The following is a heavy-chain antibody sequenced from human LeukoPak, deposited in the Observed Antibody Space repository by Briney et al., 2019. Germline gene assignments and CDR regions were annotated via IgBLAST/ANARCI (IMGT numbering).Heavy chain of an antibody. V-gene: IGHV1-2*04. J-gene: IGHJ3*02. CDR3: ARDQGIDAFDI. CDR2: INPNSGGT. Sequence: ASVKVSCKASGYTFTGYYMHCVRQAPGQGLEWMGWINPNSGGTNYAQKFQGWVTMTRDTSISTAYMELSRLRSDDTAVYYCARDQGIDAFDIWGQGTMVTVSS. D-gene: IGHD3-10*01. CDR1: GYTFTGYY.